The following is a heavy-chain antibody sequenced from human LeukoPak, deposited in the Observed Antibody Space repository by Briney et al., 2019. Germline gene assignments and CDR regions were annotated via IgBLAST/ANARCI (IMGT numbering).Heavy chain of an antibody. J-gene: IGHJ6*03. D-gene: IGHD2-8*02. Sequence: GGSLRLSCAASGFTVSSNYMSWVRQAPGKGLEWVSLIYSGGSTYYAGSVKGRFTISRDNSKNTLYLQMNSLRAEDTAVYYCAKGTEPDYYYMDVWGKGTTVTVSS. V-gene: IGHV3-53*01. CDR1: GFTVSSNY. CDR2: IYSGGST. CDR3: AKGTEPDYYYMDV.